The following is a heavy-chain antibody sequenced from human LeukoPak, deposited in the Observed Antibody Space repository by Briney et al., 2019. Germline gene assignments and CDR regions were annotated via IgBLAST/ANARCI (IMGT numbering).Heavy chain of an antibody. CDR3: ARCNIAPRFYYYYGMDV. CDR1: GYSFTNYW. Sequence: GESLKISCQGSGYSFTNYWIGWVRQMPGKGLEWMGIIYPGDSDTRYSPSFQGQVTFSADKSISTAYLQWSSLKASDTAMYYCARCNIAPRFYYYYGMDVWGQGTTVTVSS. J-gene: IGHJ6*02. V-gene: IGHV5-51*01. D-gene: IGHD6-6*01. CDR2: IYPGDSDT.